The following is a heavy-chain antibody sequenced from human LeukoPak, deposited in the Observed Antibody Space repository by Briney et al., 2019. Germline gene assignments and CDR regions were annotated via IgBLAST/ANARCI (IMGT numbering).Heavy chain of an antibody. CDR1: EFTFSNYG. D-gene: IGHD3-10*01. J-gene: IGHJ4*02. CDR3: AKSLSGGGYYFEY. CDR2: ISDSGGST. V-gene: IGHV3-23*01. Sequence: GGSLRLSCAASEFTFSNYGMTWVRQAPGKGLEWVSGISDSGGSTYYADSVKGRFTISRDNSKNTLYLQMNSLRAEDTAVYYCAKSLSGGGYYFEYWGQRTLVTVSS.